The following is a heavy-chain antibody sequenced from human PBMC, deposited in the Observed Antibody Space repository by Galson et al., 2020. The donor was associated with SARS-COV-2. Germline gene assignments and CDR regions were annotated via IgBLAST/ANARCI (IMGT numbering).Heavy chain of an antibody. Sequence: KIGESLKIPCKGPGYSFTDYWITWGRQVPGKGLEWMGRIDPSDSYTYYSPSFHGHVTISVDTSTSTAYLQWSSPKAPDTALYYCAKHAHSSSWLEGNSGFGIWGKGTVVTGSS. D-gene: IGHD6-13*01. J-gene: IGHJ3*02. CDR3: AKHAHSSSWLEGNSGFGI. CDR1: GYSFTDYW. CDR2: IDPSDSYT. V-gene: IGHV5-10-1*01.